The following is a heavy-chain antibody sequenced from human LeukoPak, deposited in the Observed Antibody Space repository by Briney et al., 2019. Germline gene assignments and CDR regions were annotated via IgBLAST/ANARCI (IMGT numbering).Heavy chain of an antibody. J-gene: IGHJ4*02. Sequence: GGSLRLSCAASGFNFNGYWMSWTRQGPGKGLEWLANINANATDINYADSVKGRFTISRDNGANSVHLVMSGLRGEDSGLYYCVGGVEYWGQGALVAVSS. V-gene: IGHV3-7*01. CDR3: VGGVEY. CDR2: INANATDI. CDR1: GFNFNGYW.